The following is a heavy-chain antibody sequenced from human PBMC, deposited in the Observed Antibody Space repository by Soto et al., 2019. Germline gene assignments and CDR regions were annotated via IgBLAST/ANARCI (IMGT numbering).Heavy chain of an antibody. J-gene: IGHJ6*03. V-gene: IGHV4-59*01. CDR1: GGSISSYY. CDR3: ARSSYPEDYYYYMDV. CDR2: IYYSGST. Sequence: SETLSLTCTVSGGSISSYYWSWIRQPPGKGLEWIGYIYYSGSTNYNPSLKSRVTISVDTSKNQFSLKLSSVTAADTAVYYCARSSYPEDYYYYMDVWGKGTTVTVSS. D-gene: IGHD2-2*01.